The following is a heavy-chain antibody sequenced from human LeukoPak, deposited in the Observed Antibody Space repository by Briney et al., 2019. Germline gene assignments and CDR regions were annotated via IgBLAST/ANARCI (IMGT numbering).Heavy chain of an antibody. CDR1: GGSISSYY. D-gene: IGHD3-10*01. V-gene: IGHV4-59*01. Sequence: PSETLSLTCTVSGGSISSYYWSWIRQPPGNRLEWIGYIYYSGSTNYNPSLKSRVTISVDTSKNQFSLKLSSVTAADTAVYYCARGDPMVLSRWGQGTLVTVSS. CDR2: IYYSGST. J-gene: IGHJ4*02. CDR3: ARGDPMVLSR.